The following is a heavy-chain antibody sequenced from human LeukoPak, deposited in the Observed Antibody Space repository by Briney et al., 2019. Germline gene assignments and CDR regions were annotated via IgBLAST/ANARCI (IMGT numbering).Heavy chain of an antibody. Sequence: ASVKVSCKASGYTFTSYDINWVRQATGQGLEWMGWMNPNSGNTGYAQKFQGRVTMTRNTSISTAYMELSSLRSEDTAVYYCARGRTRRQFYYYYMDVWGKGTTVTISS. CDR3: ARGRTRRQFYYYYMDV. CDR2: MNPNSGNT. V-gene: IGHV1-8*01. D-gene: IGHD5-24*01. J-gene: IGHJ6*03. CDR1: GYTFTSYD.